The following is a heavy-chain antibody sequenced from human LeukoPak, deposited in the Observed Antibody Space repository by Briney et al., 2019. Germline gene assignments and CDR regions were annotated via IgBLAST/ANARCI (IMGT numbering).Heavy chain of an antibody. D-gene: IGHD6-6*01. Sequence: GGSLRLSCAVSGFTINNYAMSWVRQAPGKGLEWVSATSASGASTYYADSVKGRFTISRDISKNTLYLQMNSLRDEDTASYFCAKAGAYSSSSYDYWGQGALVTVSS. CDR2: TSASGAST. CDR1: GFTINNYA. J-gene: IGHJ4*02. V-gene: IGHV3-23*01. CDR3: AKAGAYSSSSYDY.